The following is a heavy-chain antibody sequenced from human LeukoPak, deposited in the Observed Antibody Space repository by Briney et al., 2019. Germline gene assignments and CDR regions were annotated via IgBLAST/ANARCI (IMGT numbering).Heavy chain of an antibody. D-gene: IGHD3-22*01. Sequence: PGGSLRLSCAASGFIVNTNYMTWVRQAPGRGLEWVSFIYADGNTYYADSVKGRFTISRDISKNAVYLQMNSLRAEDTAVYYCARGRGQYYYDMGPAFNIWGQGTMVTVSS. J-gene: IGHJ3*02. V-gene: IGHV3-53*01. CDR1: GFIVNTNY. CDR3: ARGRGQYYYDMGPAFNI. CDR2: IYADGNT.